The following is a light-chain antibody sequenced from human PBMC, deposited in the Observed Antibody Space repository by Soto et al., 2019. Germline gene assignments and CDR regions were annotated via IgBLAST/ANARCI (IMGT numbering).Light chain of an antibody. Sequence: DIQMSQSPSSLSASRXRRXAISWRASQDISTYLNWYQQKPGKAPKLLIYAASSLQSGVPSRFSGSGSETDFTLTISSLQPEDFATYSCQQSYTTTWTFGQGTKVDIK. J-gene: IGKJ1*01. CDR3: QQSYTTTWT. CDR2: AAS. CDR1: QDISTY. V-gene: IGKV1-39*01.